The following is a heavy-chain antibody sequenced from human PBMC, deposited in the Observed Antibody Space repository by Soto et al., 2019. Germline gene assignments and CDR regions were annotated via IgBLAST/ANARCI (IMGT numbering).Heavy chain of an antibody. Sequence: SETLSLTCTVSGGSINSYWWSWIRQPAGKGLEWIGRVYSSGTTDYNPSLNSRATMSVETSKNQFSLKLSSVTAADMAVYYCARDIASYAYGEGYWGQGIQVTFCS. J-gene: IGHJ4*02. D-gene: IGHD2-21*01. V-gene: IGHV4-4*07. CDR1: GGSINSYW. CDR3: ARDIASYAYGEGY. CDR2: VYSSGTT.